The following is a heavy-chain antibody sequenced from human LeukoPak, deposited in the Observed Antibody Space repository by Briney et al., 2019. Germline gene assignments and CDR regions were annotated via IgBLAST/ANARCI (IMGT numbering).Heavy chain of an antibody. J-gene: IGHJ4*02. CDR3: ARAVTNSIYYLDY. CDR2: IHYSGTT. Sequence: SQTLSLTCTVSAGSISSGGYCWNWIRQPPGKGLECIGYIHYSGTTNYNPSLKSRVTISVDRSKNPFSLKLSSVTAADTAVYYCARAVTNSIYYLDYWGQGTLVTVSS. V-gene: IGHV4-61*03. CDR1: AGSISSGGYC. D-gene: IGHD4-11*01.